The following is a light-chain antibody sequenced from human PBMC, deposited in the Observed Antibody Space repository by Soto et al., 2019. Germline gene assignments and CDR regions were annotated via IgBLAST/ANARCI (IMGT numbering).Light chain of an antibody. V-gene: IGKV3-11*01. Sequence: EIVLTQSPATLSLSPGESATLSCRASQTVRTSLACYQHKPGQAPRLLIYDASIRATGVPARFRGGGSGTDFTLTITSLAPEDFALYYCQQRSSWPRVSFGGGTKVEVK. CDR2: DAS. J-gene: IGKJ4*01. CDR1: QTVRTS. CDR3: QQRSSWPRVS.